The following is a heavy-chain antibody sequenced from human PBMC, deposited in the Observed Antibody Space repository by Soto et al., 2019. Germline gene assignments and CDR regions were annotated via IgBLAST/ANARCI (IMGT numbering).Heavy chain of an antibody. V-gene: IGHV3-23*01. CDR2: ISGSGGST. Sequence: GGSLRLSCAASGFTFSSYAMSWVRQAPGKGLEWVSAISGSGGSTYYADSVKGRFTISRDNSKNTLYLQMNSLRAEDTAVYYCAKAAGISRQLWLFGPSYCYGKDVWGQGTTVTVS. J-gene: IGHJ6*02. CDR1: GFTFSSYA. CDR3: AKAAGISRQLWLFGPSYCYGKDV. D-gene: IGHD5-18*01.